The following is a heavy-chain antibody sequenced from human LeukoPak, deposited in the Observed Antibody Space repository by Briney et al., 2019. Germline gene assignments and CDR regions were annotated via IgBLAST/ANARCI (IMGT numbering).Heavy chain of an antibody. Sequence: SETLSLTCTVSGGSISSGGYYWSWIRQPPGKGLEWIGYIYHSGSTTYNPSLESRVTISIDTSQNQFSLKLNSVTAADTAVYYCARISTILDVWGKGTTVTVSS. J-gene: IGHJ6*04. CDR1: GGSISSGGYY. D-gene: IGHD5/OR15-5a*01. V-gene: IGHV4-61*08. CDR2: IYHSGST. CDR3: ARISTILDV.